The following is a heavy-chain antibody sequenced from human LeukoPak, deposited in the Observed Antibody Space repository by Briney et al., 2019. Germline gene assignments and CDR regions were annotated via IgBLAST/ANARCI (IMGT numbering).Heavy chain of an antibody. CDR1: GYTFTSYD. D-gene: IGHD6-6*01. V-gene: IGHV1-2*02. CDR3: ARVSGSSSSRGFFGY. CDR2: INPNSGGT. Sequence: ASVKVSCKASGYTFTSYDINWVRQATGQGLECMGWINPNSGGTNYAQKFQGRVTMTRDTSISTAYMGVSRLRSDDTAVYYCARVSGSSSSRGFFGYWGQGTLVTVSS. J-gene: IGHJ4*02.